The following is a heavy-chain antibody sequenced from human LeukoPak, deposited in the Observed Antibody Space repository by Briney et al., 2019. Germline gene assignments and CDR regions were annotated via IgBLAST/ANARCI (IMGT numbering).Heavy chain of an antibody. D-gene: IGHD3-22*01. CDR3: ARATTRYDSSGYYFDY. CDR1: GGSISSHY. Sequence: PSETLSPTCTVSGGSISSHYWSWIRQPPGKGLEWIGFIYYSGSTNYNPSLKSRVTISVDTSKNQFSLKLSSVTAADTAVYYCARATTRYDSSGYYFDYWGQGTLVTVSS. J-gene: IGHJ4*02. CDR2: IYYSGST. V-gene: IGHV4-59*11.